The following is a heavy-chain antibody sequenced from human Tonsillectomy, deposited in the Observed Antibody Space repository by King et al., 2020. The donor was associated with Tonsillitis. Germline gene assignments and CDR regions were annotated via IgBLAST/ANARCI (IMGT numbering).Heavy chain of an antibody. D-gene: IGHD4-17*01. J-gene: IGHJ4*02. CDR3: ASSDDFGDSPDY. Sequence: QLVQSGGGLVQPGGSLRLSCAASGVPVSSNYMNWVRQAPGKGLEWVSVIHSGGSPYYADSVKGRFTISRDNFKNTLYLQMSSLRAEDTAVYYCASSDDFGDSPDYWGQGTLVTVSS. CDR1: GVPVSSNY. CDR2: IHSGGSP. V-gene: IGHV3-66*01.